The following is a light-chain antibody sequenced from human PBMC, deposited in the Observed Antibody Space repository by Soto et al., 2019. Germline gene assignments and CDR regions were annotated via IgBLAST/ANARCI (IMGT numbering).Light chain of an antibody. CDR1: QSVSTKY. CDR3: QHYGSSPPYT. CDR2: GTS. V-gene: IGKV3-20*01. J-gene: IGKJ2*01. Sequence: EIVLTQSPGTLSLSLGERATLSCRASQSVSTKYVAWYQQKPGQAPSLLIYGTSNRAADVPDRFSGTGSGTDFSLTISRLEPEDFAVYYCQHYGSSPPYTFGQGTKLEI.